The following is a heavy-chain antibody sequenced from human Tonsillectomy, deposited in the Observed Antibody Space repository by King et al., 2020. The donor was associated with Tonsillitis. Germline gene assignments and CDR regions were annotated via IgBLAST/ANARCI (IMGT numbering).Heavy chain of an antibody. V-gene: IGHV3-49*03. Sequence: QLVQSGGGLVQPGRSLRLSCTASGFTFGDYAMTWFRQAPGKGLEWVAFIRSKTYGETTEYAASVKGRFTISRDDSKSIAYLQMNSLKTEDTGLYYCTRGAYSSTYSFHHWGKGPLVTV. D-gene: IGHD6-13*01. CDR1: GFTFGDYA. J-gene: IGHJ1*01. CDR3: TRGAYSSTYSFHH. CDR2: IRSKTYGETT.